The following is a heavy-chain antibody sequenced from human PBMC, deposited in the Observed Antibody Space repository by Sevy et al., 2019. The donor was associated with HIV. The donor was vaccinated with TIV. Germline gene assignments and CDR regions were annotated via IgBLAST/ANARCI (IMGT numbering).Heavy chain of an antibody. V-gene: IGHV3-7*01. CDR2: IKQDGSEK. CDR1: GFTFSSYW. J-gene: IGHJ6*02. CDR3: ARVESSGWGGMDV. Sequence: GRSLRLSCAASGFTFSSYWMSWVRQAPGKGLEWVANIKQDGSEKYYVDSVKGRFTISRDNAKNSLYLQMNSLRAEDTAVYYCARVESSGWGGMDVWGQGTTVTVSS. D-gene: IGHD6-19*01.